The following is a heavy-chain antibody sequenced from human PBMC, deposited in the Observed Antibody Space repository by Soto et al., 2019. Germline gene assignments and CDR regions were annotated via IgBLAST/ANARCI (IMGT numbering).Heavy chain of an antibody. CDR1: GGTFSSYA. CDR2: IIPIFGTA. V-gene: IGHV1-69*13. J-gene: IGHJ4*02. CDR3: ARDINTAMVTEGEYYFDY. D-gene: IGHD5-18*01. Sequence: SVKVSCKASGGTFSSYAISWVRQAPGQGLEWMGGIIPIFGTANYAQKFQGRVTITADESTSTAYMELSSLRSEDTAVYYCARDINTAMVTEGEYYFDYWGQGTLVTVSS.